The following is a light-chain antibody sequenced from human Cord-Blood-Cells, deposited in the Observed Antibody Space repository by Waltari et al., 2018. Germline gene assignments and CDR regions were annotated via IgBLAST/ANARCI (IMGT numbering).Light chain of an antibody. J-gene: IGKJ1*01. Sequence: EIVLTQSPGALSLSPGERAPLSCRASQSVSSSYLAWYQQKPGQAPRLLTYGASSSATGIPYRFSGSGTGTDFTLTISRLEPEDFAVYYCQQYGSSPPTFGQGTQVEIK. CDR2: GAS. CDR3: QQYGSSPPT. V-gene: IGKV3-20*01. CDR1: QSVSSSY.